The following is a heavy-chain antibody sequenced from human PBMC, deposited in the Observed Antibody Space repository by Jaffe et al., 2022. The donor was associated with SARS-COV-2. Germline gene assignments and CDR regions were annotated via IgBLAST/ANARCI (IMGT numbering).Heavy chain of an antibody. CDR3: ARGLDPLDPTNNWFDP. CDR2: IYTSGST. Sequence: QVQLQESGPGLVKPSETLSLTCTVSGGSISSYYWSWIRQPAGKGLEWIGRIYTSGSTNYNPSLKSRVTMSVDTSKNQFSLKLSSVTAADTAVYYCARGLDPLDPTNNWFDPWGQGTLVTVSS. V-gene: IGHV4-4*07. J-gene: IGHJ5*02. D-gene: IGHD3-3*01. CDR1: GGSISSYY.